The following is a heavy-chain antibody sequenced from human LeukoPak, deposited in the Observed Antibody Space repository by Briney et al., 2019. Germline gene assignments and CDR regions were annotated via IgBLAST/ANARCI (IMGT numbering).Heavy chain of an antibody. V-gene: IGHV1-18*01. CDR3: ARVLDGEYLGP. J-gene: IGHJ5*02. Sequence: GASVTVSFTASGYTFTIYGNSWVRQAPGQGLEWMGWISAYNGNTNYAQKLQGSVTMTTDTSTSTAYMELRSLRSDDTAVYYCARVLDGEYLGPWGQGTLVTVSS. CDR1: GYTFTIYG. CDR2: ISAYNGNT. D-gene: IGHD3-10*01.